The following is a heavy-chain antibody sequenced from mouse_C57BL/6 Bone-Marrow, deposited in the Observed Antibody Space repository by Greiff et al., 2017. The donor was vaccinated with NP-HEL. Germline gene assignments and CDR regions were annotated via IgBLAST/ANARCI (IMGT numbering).Heavy chain of an antibody. D-gene: IGHD1-1*01. V-gene: IGHV1-55*01. CDR1: GYTFTSYW. CDR2: IYPGSGST. J-gene: IGHJ4*01. CDR3: ARHGSSVVGY. Sequence: QVQLKQPGAELVKPGASVKMSCKASGYTFTSYWITWVKQRPGQGLEWVGDIYPGSGSTNYNEKFKSKATLTVDTSSSTAYMQLSSLTSEDSAVYYCARHGSSVVGYWGQGTSVTVSS.